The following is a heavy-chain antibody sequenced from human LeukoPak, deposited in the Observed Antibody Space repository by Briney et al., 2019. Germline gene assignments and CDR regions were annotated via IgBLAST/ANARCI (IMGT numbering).Heavy chain of an antibody. V-gene: IGHV3-30-3*01. CDR2: ISYDGSNK. CDR1: GFTFSSYA. D-gene: IGHD6-19*01. Sequence: GGSLSLSCAASGFTFSSYAMHWVRQAPGKGLEWVAVISYDGSNKYYADSVKGRFTISRDNSKNTLYLQMNSLRAEDTAVYYCARVFDSSSYYYGMDVWGQGTTVTVSS. J-gene: IGHJ6*02. CDR3: ARVFDSSSYYYGMDV.